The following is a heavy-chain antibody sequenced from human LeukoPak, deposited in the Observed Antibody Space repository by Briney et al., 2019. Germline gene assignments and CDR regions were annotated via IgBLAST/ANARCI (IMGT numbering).Heavy chain of an antibody. V-gene: IGHV4-34*01. CDR3: ARGIWSSSSFGY. J-gene: IGHJ4*02. Sequence: PSETLSHTCAVHGGSFSGYYWTWIRRPPPKGVEWIGVLSYDGTTHYNQSLKSRITISIDTSMNHFSLNPNSVTAADTAVYYCARGIWSSSSFGYWGQGTLVTVSS. CDR2: LSYDGTT. CDR1: GGSFSGYY. D-gene: IGHD6-6*01.